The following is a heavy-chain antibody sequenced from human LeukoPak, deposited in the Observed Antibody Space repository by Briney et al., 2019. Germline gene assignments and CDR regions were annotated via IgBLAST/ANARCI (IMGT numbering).Heavy chain of an antibody. Sequence: GGSLRLSCAASGFTFSSYWMHWVRQAPGRGLVWVSRINSDGSSTSYADSVKGRFTISRDNAKNTLYLQMNSLRAEDTAVYYCARELLWFGEVFDYWGQGTLVTVSS. J-gene: IGHJ4*02. CDR2: INSDGSST. V-gene: IGHV3-74*01. D-gene: IGHD3-10*01. CDR3: ARELLWFGEVFDY. CDR1: GFTFSSYW.